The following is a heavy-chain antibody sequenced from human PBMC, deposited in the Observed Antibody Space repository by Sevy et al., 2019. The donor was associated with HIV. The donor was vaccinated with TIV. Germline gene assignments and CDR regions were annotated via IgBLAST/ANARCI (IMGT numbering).Heavy chain of an antibody. CDR1: GFTLSNYW. Sequence: GGSLRLSCAASGFTLSNYWMTWFRPAPGKGLERVANIKQDGSESYFVDSLKGRFTISRDSTKNLLYLQMNSLRAEDTAVHYCARDPGTTETGRYFDLWGRGTLVTVSS. CDR2: IKQDGSES. CDR3: ARDPGTTETGRYFDL. J-gene: IGHJ2*01. V-gene: IGHV3-7*01. D-gene: IGHD1-7*01.